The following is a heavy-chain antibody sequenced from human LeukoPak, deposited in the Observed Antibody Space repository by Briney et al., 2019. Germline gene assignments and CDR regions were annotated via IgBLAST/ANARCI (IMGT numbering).Heavy chain of an antibody. D-gene: IGHD2/OR15-2a*01. CDR1: GYTFGGYY. CDR3: SRSDEYASEYYIWY. J-gene: IGHJ4*02. V-gene: IGHV1-2*02. Sequence: VNDSLLSSGYTFGGYYMSRVRQSPGQGFEWMGWINPNSGATNYAQKFQGRVTMTRDTSITTAYMEVSGLTFDDTAVYYCSRSDEYASEYYIWYWGQGTLVTVSS. CDR2: INPNSGAT.